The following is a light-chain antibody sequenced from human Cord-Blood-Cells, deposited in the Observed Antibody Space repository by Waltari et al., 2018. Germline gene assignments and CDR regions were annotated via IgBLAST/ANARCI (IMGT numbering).Light chain of an antibody. CDR3: QQYYSTPPT. V-gene: IGKV4-1*01. J-gene: IGKJ1*01. CDR1: QSVLYSSNNKNY. CDR2: WAS. Sequence: DILMTQSPASLSVSLGERATIDCKSSQSVLYSSNNKNYLAWYQQKPGQPPQLLIYWASTRESGVPDRFSGSGSGTDFTLTISSLQAEDVAVYYCQQYYSTPPTFGQGTKVEIK.